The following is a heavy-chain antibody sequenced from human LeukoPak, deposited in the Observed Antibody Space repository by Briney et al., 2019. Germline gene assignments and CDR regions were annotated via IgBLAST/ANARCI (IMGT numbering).Heavy chain of an antibody. V-gene: IGHV4-4*07. Sequence: SETLSLTCAVSGGSTSGYYWSWIRQPAGKGLEWIGRIYTSGSTNYNPSLKSRVTMSVDTSKNQFSLKLSSVTAADTAVYYCARDRGSGSYLPSHSWFDPWGQGTLVTVSS. J-gene: IGHJ5*02. CDR1: GGSTSGYY. CDR3: ARDRGSGSYLPSHSWFDP. CDR2: IYTSGST. D-gene: IGHD1-26*01.